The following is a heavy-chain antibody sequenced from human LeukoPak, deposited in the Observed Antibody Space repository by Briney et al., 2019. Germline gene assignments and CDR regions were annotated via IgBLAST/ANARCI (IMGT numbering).Heavy chain of an antibody. J-gene: IGHJ3*02. CDR1: GGSISSYY. D-gene: IGHD1-26*01. CDR3: TTAVGEWEPSYNNAFDI. Sequence: PSETLSLTCTVSGGSISSYYRSWIRQPPGKGLEWVGRIKSKTDGGTTDYAAPVKGRFTISRDDSKNTLYLQMNSLKTEDTAVYYCTTAVGEWEPSYNNAFDIWGQGTMVTVSS. V-gene: IGHV3-15*01. CDR2: IKSKTDGGTT.